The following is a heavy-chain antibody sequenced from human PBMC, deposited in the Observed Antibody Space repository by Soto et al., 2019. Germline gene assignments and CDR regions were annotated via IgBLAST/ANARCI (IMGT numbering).Heavy chain of an antibody. D-gene: IGHD2-21*02. CDR3: ARWYGGNSGDY. CDR2: MNPNSGDT. CDR1: GYTCTRYD. V-gene: IGHV1-8*01. Sequence: QVQLVQSGAEVKKPGASVKVSCKASGYTCTRYDINWVRQATGQGPEWMGWMNPNSGDTHYAQTFQGRVTMTRNTSISTAYMELSSLRSEDTAMYYCARWYGGNSGDYWGQGTLVIVSS. J-gene: IGHJ4*02.